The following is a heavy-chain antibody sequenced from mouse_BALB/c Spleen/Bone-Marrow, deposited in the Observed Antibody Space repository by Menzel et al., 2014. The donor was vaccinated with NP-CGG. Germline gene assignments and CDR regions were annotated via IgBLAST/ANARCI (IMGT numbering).Heavy chain of an antibody. J-gene: IGHJ3*01. Sequence: QVQLKQSGAELARPGASVKMSCKASGYTFTSYTMHWVKQRPGQGLEWIGYINPSSGYTNYNQKSKDKATLTADKSSSTAYMQLSSLTSEDSAVYYCAREGYGNYAYWGQGTLVTVSA. V-gene: IGHV1-4*01. D-gene: IGHD2-10*02. CDR3: AREGYGNYAY. CDR2: INPSSGYT. CDR1: GYTFTSYT.